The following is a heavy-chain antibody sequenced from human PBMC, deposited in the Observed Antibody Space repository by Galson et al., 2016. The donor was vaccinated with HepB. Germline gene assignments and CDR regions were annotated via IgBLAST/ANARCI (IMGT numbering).Heavy chain of an antibody. V-gene: IGHV3-23*01. J-gene: IGHJ4*02. CDR2: ISGSGGIR. CDR1: GFTFNSYA. Sequence: SLRLSCAASGFTFNSYAMNWVRQAAGKGLEWVALISGSGGIRHYADSVKGRFTISRDNSENTVYLEMNSLRAEDTAVYYCATDMNPGVYAPHDWGQGTLVSVSS. D-gene: IGHD2/OR15-2a*01. CDR3: ATDMNPGVYAPHD.